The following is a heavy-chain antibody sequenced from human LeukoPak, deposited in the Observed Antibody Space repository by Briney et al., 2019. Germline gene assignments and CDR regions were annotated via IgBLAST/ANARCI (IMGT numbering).Heavy chain of an antibody. D-gene: IGHD2-15*01. V-gene: IGHV3-64*01. CDR2: ISTNGGST. CDR3: ARAWSAPPGNVFDI. J-gene: IGHJ3*02. Sequence: PGGSLRLSCAASGFTFSNYAIKWVRQAPGKGLEFVSTISTNGGSTYYANSVKGRFTISRDNSKNTVYLQMGSLRVEDMALYYCARAWSAPPGNVFDIWGQGTMVTVSS. CDR1: GFTFSNYA.